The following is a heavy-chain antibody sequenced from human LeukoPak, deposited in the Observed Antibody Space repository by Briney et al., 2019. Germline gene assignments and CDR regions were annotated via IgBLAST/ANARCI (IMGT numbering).Heavy chain of an antibody. CDR2: IYYSGST. CDR3: ARVGIPDLMDGDLNWFDP. Sequence: SETLSLTCTVSGGSISSYYWSWIRQPPGKGLEWIGYIYYSGSTNYNPSLKSRVTISVDTSKNQFSLKLSSVTAADTAVYCCARVGIPDLMDGDLNWFDPWGQGTLVTVSS. J-gene: IGHJ5*02. CDR1: GGSISSYY. V-gene: IGHV4-59*01. D-gene: IGHD4-17*01.